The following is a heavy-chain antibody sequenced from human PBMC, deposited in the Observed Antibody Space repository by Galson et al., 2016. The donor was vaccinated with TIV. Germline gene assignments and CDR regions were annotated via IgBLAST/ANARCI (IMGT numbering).Heavy chain of an antibody. CDR1: GYSFTVYR. D-gene: IGHD4-17*01. Sequence: SVKVSCKASGYSFTVYRVHWVRQAPGQGLEWMGGIIPIFGTANYAQKFQGRVTITADEFPSAAYMELNSLRSEDTAVYYCARGSGDTYYYYFGMDVWGQGTTVTVSS. CDR3: ARGSGDTYYYYFGMDV. J-gene: IGHJ6*02. V-gene: IGHV1-69*13. CDR2: IIPIFGTA.